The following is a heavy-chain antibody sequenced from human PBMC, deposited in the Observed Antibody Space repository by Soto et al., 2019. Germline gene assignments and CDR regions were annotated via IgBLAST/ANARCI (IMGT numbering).Heavy chain of an antibody. D-gene: IGHD2-8*01. CDR2: ISGSGGST. CDR3: AKARVYTNWFDP. Sequence: MRLSCAASGFTFSSYAMSWVRQAPGKGLEWVSAISGSGGSTYYADSVKGRFTISRDNSKNTLYLQMNSLRAEDTAVYYCAKARVYTNWFDPWGQGTLVTVSS. V-gene: IGHV3-23*01. J-gene: IGHJ5*02. CDR1: GFTFSSYA.